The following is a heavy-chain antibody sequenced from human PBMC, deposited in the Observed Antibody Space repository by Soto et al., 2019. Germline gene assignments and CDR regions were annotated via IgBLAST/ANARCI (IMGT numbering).Heavy chain of an antibody. J-gene: IGHJ4*02. Sequence: GGSLRLSCAASGFTFSSYAMSWVRQAPGKGLEWVSAISGSGGSTYYADSVKGRFTISRDNSKNTLYLQMNSLRAEDTAVYYCAKAWNYDILTGYRDFFDYWGQGTLVTAPQ. D-gene: IGHD3-9*01. CDR2: ISGSGGST. CDR1: GFTFSSYA. CDR3: AKAWNYDILTGYRDFFDY. V-gene: IGHV3-23*01.